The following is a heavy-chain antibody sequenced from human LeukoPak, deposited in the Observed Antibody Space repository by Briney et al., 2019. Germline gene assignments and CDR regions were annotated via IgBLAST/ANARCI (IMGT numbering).Heavy chain of an antibody. D-gene: IGHD3-9*01. CDR1: GFTFSSYA. V-gene: IGHV3-30*04. CDR3: ASLLLRYFDWLSTLGGFDS. Sequence: GRFLRLSCAASGFTFSSYAMHWVRQAPGKGLEWVAVISYDGSNKYYADSVKGRFTISRDNSKNTLYLQMNSLRAEDTAVYYCASLLLRYFDWLSTLGGFDSWGQGTLVTVSS. CDR2: ISYDGSNK. J-gene: IGHJ4*02.